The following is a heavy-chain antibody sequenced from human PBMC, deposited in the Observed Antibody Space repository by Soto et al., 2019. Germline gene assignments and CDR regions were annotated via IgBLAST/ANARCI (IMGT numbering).Heavy chain of an antibody. J-gene: IGHJ6*03. CDR1: GYTFTGYY. V-gene: IGHV1-2*04. CDR2: INPNSGGT. Sequence: GASVKVSCKASGYTFTGYYMHWVRQAPGQGLEWMGWINPNSGGTNYAQKFQGWVTMTRDTSISTAYMELSRLRSDDTAVYYCARSTVGYSGYDSPDYYYMDVWGKGTTVTVSS. CDR3: ARSTVGYSGYDSPDYYYMDV. D-gene: IGHD5-12*01.